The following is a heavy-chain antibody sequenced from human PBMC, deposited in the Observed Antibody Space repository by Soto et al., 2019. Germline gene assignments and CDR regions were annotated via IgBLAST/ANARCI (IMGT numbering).Heavy chain of an antibody. CDR3: ARDLHEGPVAAAGTFDYYYYMDV. Sequence: GGSLRLSCAASGFTVSSNYMSWVRQAPGKGLEWVSVIYSGGSTYYADSVKGRFTISRDNSKNTLYLQMNSLRAEDTAVYYCARDLHEGPVAAAGTFDYYYYMDVWGKGTTVTVSS. D-gene: IGHD6-13*01. V-gene: IGHV3-66*01. CDR1: GFTVSSNY. CDR2: IYSGGST. J-gene: IGHJ6*03.